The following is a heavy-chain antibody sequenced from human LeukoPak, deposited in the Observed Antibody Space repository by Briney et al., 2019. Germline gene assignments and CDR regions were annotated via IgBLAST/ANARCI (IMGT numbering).Heavy chain of an antibody. D-gene: IGHD2-2*01. V-gene: IGHV3-7*03. J-gene: IGHJ4*02. CDR1: GFTFSTYW. Sequence: PGGSLRLSCVASGFTFSTYWMTWVRQAPGKGLEWVANIKPDGSEKSYVDSVKGRFTISRDNAKNSLYLQMSSLRPDDTGVYYCATQPAAADVDYWGQGPLVTVSS. CDR2: IKPDGSEK. CDR3: ATQPAAADVDY.